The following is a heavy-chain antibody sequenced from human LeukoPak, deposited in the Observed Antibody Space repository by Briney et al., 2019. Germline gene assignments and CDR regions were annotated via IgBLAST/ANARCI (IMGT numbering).Heavy chain of an antibody. CDR1: GYTFTDYY. D-gene: IGHD3-3*01. J-gene: IGHJ4*02. Sequence: WASVKVSCKASGYTFTDYYMHWVRQAPGQGLEWMGWINPNSGGTNYAQKFQGRVTMTRDTSISAAYMELSRLRSDDTAVYYCARDQGFWSGYYMSYWGQGTLVTVSS. V-gene: IGHV1-2*02. CDR3: ARDQGFWSGYYMSY. CDR2: INPNSGGT.